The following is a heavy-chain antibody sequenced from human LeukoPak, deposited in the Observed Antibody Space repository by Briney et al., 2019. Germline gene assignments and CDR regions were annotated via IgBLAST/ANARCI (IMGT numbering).Heavy chain of an antibody. CDR3: ARFDSGYCSGGSCYALHAFDI. J-gene: IGHJ3*02. D-gene: IGHD2-15*01. V-gene: IGHV4-4*07. Sequence: PSETLSLTCTVSGGSISSYYWSWIRQPAGKGLEWIVRIYTSGSTNYNPSLKSRVTMSVDTSKNQFSLKLSSVTAADTAVYYCARFDSGYCSGGSCYALHAFDIWGQGTMVTVSS. CDR1: GGSISSYY. CDR2: IYTSGST.